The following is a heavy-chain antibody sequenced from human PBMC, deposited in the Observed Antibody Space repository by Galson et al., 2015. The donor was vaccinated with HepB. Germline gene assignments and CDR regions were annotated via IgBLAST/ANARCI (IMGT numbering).Heavy chain of an antibody. CDR1: GFTFSSYA. D-gene: IGHD3-22*01. CDR3: ARDQTYYYDSSGYLGDAFDI. V-gene: IGHV3-30*04. Sequence: LRLSCAASGFTFSSYAMHWVRQAPGKGLEWVAVISYDGSNKYYADSVKGRFTISRDNSKNTLYLQMNSLRAEDTAVYYCARDQTYYYDSSGYLGDAFDIWGQGTMVTVSS. J-gene: IGHJ3*02. CDR2: ISYDGSNK.